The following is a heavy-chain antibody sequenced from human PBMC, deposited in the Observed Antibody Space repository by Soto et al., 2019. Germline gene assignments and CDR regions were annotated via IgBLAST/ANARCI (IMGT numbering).Heavy chain of an antibody. CDR2: IYYSGNT. J-gene: IGHJ5*02. D-gene: IGHD5-18*01. Sequence: SGTLSLTCTVSGGSISSTNCYWGWIRQPPGKGLEWIGNIYYSGNTYYNPSLESRVTISIDTSKNQFSLSLTSVTAADTAVYYCSRLTRGYSSESTDLCGQAPLVSLFS. CDR1: GGSISSTNCY. V-gene: IGHV4-39*01. CDR3: SRLTRGYSSESTDL.